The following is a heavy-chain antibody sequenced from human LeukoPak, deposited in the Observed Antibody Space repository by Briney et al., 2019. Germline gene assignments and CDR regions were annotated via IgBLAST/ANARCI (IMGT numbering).Heavy chain of an antibody. D-gene: IGHD2-15*01. Sequence: GGSLRLSCAASGFTFSSYSMNWVRQAPGKGLEWVSSISSSSSSYIYYADSVKGRFTISRDNATNSLYLQMNSLRAEDTAVYYCARESAHYSFDYWGQGTLVTVSS. J-gene: IGHJ4*02. CDR2: ISSSSSSYI. CDR3: ARESAHYSFDY. V-gene: IGHV3-21*01. CDR1: GFTFSSYS.